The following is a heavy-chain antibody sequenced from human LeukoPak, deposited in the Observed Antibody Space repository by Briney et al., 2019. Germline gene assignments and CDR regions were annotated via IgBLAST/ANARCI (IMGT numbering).Heavy chain of an antibody. CDR1: GFAFSDYY. J-gene: IGHJ3*02. CDR2: SSSSSSYT. V-gene: IGHV3-11*03. D-gene: IGHD4-17*01. CDR3: AKARLRNDAFDI. Sequence: PGGSLRLSCAASGFAFSDYYMNWIRQAPWKGLEWVSYSSSSSSYTNYADSAEGRFTISRDTGKNSLYLQMNSLRAEDTAVYYCAKARLRNDAFDIWGQGTRVTVSS.